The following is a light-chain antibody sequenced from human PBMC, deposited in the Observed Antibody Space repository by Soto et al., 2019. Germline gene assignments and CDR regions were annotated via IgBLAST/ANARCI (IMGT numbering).Light chain of an antibody. J-gene: IGLJ1*01. Sequence: QSALTQPASVSGSPGQSITISCNGTSSDIGGFNYVSWYQQHPGKAPTLIIYEVSNRPSGISHRFSGSKSGDTASLTISGLQAEDEGDYYCSSYTATRTYVFGTGTKVTVL. CDR3: SSYTATRTYV. CDR1: SSDIGGFNY. CDR2: EVS. V-gene: IGLV2-14*03.